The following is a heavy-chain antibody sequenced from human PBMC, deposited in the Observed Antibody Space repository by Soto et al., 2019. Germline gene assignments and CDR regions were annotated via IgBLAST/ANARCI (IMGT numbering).Heavy chain of an antibody. V-gene: IGHV4-61*01. D-gene: IGHD3-16*02. CDR3: ATCVGELSKRTDV. CDR2: MSYSGTT. Sequence: QVQLQESGPGLVKASETLSLTCTVSGGSVSSGSYYWTWIRQPPGKGLEWIGYMSYSGTTNYNPSLKTRVTISVDTSKNQFSLKLSSVTAADTALYYCATCVGELSKRTDVWGQGTTVTVSS. J-gene: IGHJ6*02. CDR1: GGSVSSGSYY.